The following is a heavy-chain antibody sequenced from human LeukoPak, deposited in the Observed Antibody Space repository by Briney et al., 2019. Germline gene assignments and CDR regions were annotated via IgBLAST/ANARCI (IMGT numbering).Heavy chain of an antibody. D-gene: IGHD3-10*01. V-gene: IGHV1-18*01. J-gene: IGHJ6*03. Sequence: ASVKVSCKASSYIFSSYDITWVRQAPGQGLEWMGWISLYNGNTNYAQKIQGRVTMTTDTSTSTAYMELRSLRSDDTAVYYCARNRGGMEGGLFYMDVWGKGTTVTVSS. CDR3: ARNRGGMEGGLFYMDV. CDR1: SYIFSSYD. CDR2: ISLYNGNT.